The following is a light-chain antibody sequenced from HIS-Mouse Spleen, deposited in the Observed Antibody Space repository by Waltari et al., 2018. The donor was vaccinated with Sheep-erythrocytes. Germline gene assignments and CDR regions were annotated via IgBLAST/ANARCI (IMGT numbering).Light chain of an antibody. Sequence: MTQSPSSLSASVGDRVTITCRASQGIRNDLGWYQQKPGQSPQLLIYEVSNRFSGVPDRFSGSGSGTDFTLKISRVEAEDVGVYYCMQSIQLPLTFGGGTKVEIK. CDR3: MQSIQLPLT. V-gene: IGKV2D-29*02. CDR2: EVS. CDR1: QGIRND. J-gene: IGKJ4*01.